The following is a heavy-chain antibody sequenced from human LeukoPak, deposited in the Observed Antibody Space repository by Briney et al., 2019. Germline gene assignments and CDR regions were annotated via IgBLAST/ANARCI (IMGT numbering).Heavy chain of an antibody. D-gene: IGHD1-1*01. J-gene: IGHJ2*01. Sequence: SETLSLTCTVSGGPISGYYWNWIRQPPGEGLEWIGYVYDSGSTIYNPSLKSRVTISVDTSKNQISLMLSSVTAADTAVYYCARQLRSNPWYLDLWGRGTLVTVSS. CDR1: GGPISGYY. V-gene: IGHV4-59*01. CDR3: ARQLRSNPWYLDL. CDR2: VYDSGST.